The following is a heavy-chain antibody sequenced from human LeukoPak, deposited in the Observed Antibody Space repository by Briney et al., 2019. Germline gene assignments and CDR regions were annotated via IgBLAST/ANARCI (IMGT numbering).Heavy chain of an antibody. D-gene: IGHD2-2*01. CDR3: ARDGTSTDDY. CDR1: GYSFTAFY. J-gene: IGHJ4*02. V-gene: IGHV1-18*04. CDR2: ISGNNDNP. Sequence: ASVKVSCKASGYSFTAFYIHWVRQAPGQGLEWMGWISGNNDNPNYGQKFQGRFTVTSDSSTRTAYMELKRLRSDDTAVYYCARDGTSTDDYWGQGTLVTVSS.